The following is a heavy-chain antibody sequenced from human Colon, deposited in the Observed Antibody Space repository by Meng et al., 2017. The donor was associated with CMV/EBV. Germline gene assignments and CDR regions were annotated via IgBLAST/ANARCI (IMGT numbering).Heavy chain of an antibody. CDR1: GYTFTGYY. D-gene: IGHD3-10*01. CDR2: ISAYNGNT. V-gene: IGHV1-18*04. CDR3: ARSFAGGGGDY. J-gene: IGHJ4*02. Sequence: ASVKVSCKSSGYTFTGYYLHWVRQAPGQGLQWMGWISAYNGNTNYAQKLQGRVTMTTETSTSTAYMELRSLRSDDTAVYYCARSFAGGGGDYWGQGTLVTVSS.